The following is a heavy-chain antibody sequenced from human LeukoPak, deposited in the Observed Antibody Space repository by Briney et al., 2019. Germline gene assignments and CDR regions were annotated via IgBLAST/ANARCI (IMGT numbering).Heavy chain of an antibody. CDR3: AKAADDFDI. J-gene: IGHJ3*02. CDR1: GFSFNEYP. Sequence: PGGSLRLSCAASGFSFNEYPMHWVRQAPGKGLEWVAIVSSTGNNKYYADSVRGRFTISRDNSKSTVYLQMNGLRSEDTAVYYCAKAADDFDIWGQGTMVTVSS. CDR2: VSSTGNNK. V-gene: IGHV3-30-3*01.